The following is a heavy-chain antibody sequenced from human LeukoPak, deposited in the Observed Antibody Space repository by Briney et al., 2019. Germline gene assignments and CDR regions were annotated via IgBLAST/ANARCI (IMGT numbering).Heavy chain of an antibody. J-gene: IGHJ4*02. CDR1: TFTFSSYD. D-gene: IGHD6-19*01. V-gene: IGHV3-48*03. Sequence: GGSLRLSCEASTFTFSSYDMNWVRQAPGEGLQWISYISGSGSAIYYADSVKGRFTISRDNAKNSLYLQMNSLRAEDTAIYYCATKVAGTSRFSYWGQGTLVTVSS. CDR3: ATKVAGTSRFSY. CDR2: ISGSGSAI.